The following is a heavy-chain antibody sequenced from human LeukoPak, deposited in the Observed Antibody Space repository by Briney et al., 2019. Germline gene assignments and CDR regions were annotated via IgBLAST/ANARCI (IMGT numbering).Heavy chain of an antibody. CDR1: GFTFSSYS. CDR3: ATTRLRGPDY. Sequence: GGSLRLSCAASGFTFSSYSMNWVRQAPGKGLEWVSSISSSSSYIYYPDSVKGRFTISRDNAKNSLYLQMNSLRAEDTAVYYCATTRLRGPDYWGQGTLVTVSS. CDR2: ISSSSSYI. V-gene: IGHV3-21*01. J-gene: IGHJ4*02. D-gene: IGHD4-17*01.